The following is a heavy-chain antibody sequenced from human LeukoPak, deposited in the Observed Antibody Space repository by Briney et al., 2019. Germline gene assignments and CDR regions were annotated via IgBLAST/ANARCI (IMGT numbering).Heavy chain of an antibody. J-gene: IGHJ4*02. CDR3: ARDQRKYYDFWSGYFGITQDVCFDY. Sequence: ASVKVSCKASGYTFTSYVISWVRQAPGQGLEWMGWISAYNGKTNYAQKLQGRVTMTTDTSTSTAYMELRSLRSDDTAVYYCARDQRKYYDFWSGYFGITQDVCFDYWGQGTLVTVSS. CDR1: GYTFTSYV. D-gene: IGHD3-3*01. V-gene: IGHV1-18*01. CDR2: ISAYNGKT.